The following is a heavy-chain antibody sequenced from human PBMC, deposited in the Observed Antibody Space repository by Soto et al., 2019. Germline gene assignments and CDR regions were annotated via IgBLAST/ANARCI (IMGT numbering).Heavy chain of an antibody. D-gene: IGHD1-1*01. Sequence: QITLKESGPTLLKPTQTLTLTCTLSGFSLTTRPVGVGWIRQPPGQALEWLALIYWDDDKRYNPSLKTRVTITKDTSKNQVVLTMTNMDPVDTATYYCAHRQLYNGAWNEGTFDYWGQGALVTVSS. J-gene: IGHJ4*02. CDR1: GFSLTTRPVG. CDR3: AHRQLYNGAWNEGTFDY. V-gene: IGHV2-5*02. CDR2: IYWDDDK.